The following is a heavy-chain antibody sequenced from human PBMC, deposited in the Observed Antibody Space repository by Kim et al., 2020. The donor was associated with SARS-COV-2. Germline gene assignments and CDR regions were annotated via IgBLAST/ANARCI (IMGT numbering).Heavy chain of an antibody. CDR2: INHSGST. CDR3: ARGRGAVAGIFSFRVGWFDP. J-gene: IGHJ5*02. V-gene: IGHV4-34*01. Sequence: SETLSLTCAVYGGSFSGYYWSWIRQPPGKGLEWIGEINHSGSTNYNPSLKSRVTISVDTSKNQFSLKLSSVTAADTAVYYCARGRGAVAGIFSFRVGWFDPWGQGTLVTVSS. D-gene: IGHD6-19*01. CDR1: GGSFSGYY.